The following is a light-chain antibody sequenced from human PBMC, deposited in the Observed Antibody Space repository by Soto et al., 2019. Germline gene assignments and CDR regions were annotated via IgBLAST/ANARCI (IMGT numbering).Light chain of an antibody. CDR2: NVN. CDR3: SSYTNANTLV. CDR1: SSDVGGYDH. J-gene: IGLJ2*01. Sequence: QSALTQVASVSGSPGQSITISCTGTSSDVGGYDHVSWYQQHPGKAPKLMIYNVNYRPSGVSNRFSGSKSGNTASLTISGLQAEDEGNYYSSSYTNANTLVFGGGTKLTAL. V-gene: IGLV2-14*03.